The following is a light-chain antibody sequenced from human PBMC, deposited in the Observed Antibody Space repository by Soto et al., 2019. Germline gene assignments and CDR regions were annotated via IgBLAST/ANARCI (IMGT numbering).Light chain of an antibody. CDR2: LAS. J-gene: IGKJ4*01. V-gene: IGKV1-9*01. CDR1: QDISRS. Sequence: IQLTQSPSSLSASVGDRVTITCRASQDISRSLAWYQQRPGRAPRLLIYLASILQSGVPSRFSGSGSGTDFTLTIGGLQPEDFATYHCQQLYGYPLTFGGGTRVEIK. CDR3: QQLYGYPLT.